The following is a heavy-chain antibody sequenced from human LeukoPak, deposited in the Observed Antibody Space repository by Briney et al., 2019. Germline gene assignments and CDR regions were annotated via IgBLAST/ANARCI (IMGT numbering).Heavy chain of an antibody. D-gene: IGHD6-19*01. V-gene: IGHV1-2*02. CDR2: INPNSGGT. J-gene: IGHJ4*02. Sequence: GESLKISCKAFGYSFSNYWISWVRQAPGQGLEWMGWINPNSGGTNYAQKFQGRVTMTRDTSISTAYMELSRLRSDDTAVYYCARVGAVAEYFDYWGQGTLVTVSS. CDR3: ARVGAVAEYFDY. CDR1: GYSFSNYW.